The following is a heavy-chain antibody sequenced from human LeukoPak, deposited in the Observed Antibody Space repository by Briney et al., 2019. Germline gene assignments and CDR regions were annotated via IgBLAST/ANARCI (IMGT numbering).Heavy chain of an antibody. D-gene: IGHD6-13*01. CDR3: ARIGAGSSRDY. CDR2: ISGSGSST. CDR1: GFTFSTYA. V-gene: IGHV3-23*01. Sequence: PGGSLRLSCAASGFTFSTYAMNWVRQAPGKGLDWVSGISGSGSSTYYADSVKGRFTISRDNSKNTLYLQMNSLRAEDTAVYYCARIGAGSSRDYWGQGTLVTVSS. J-gene: IGHJ4*02.